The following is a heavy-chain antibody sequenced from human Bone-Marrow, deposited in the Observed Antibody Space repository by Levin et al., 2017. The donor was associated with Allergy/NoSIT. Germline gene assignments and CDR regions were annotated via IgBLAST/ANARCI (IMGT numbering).Heavy chain of an antibody. Sequence: PSETLSLTCSVSGGSVTSGDDYWSWIRKPPGTGLEWIGFIHSSGSTNYIPSLKSRVTMSHDTSKNQLSLSLTSVTAADTAIYYCARVSAAGGTRLFDYWGKGTLVTVSS. V-gene: IGHV4-61*08. D-gene: IGHD6-13*01. J-gene: IGHJ4*02. CDR1: GGSVTSGDDY. CDR3: ARVSAAGGTRLFDY. CDR2: IHSSGST.